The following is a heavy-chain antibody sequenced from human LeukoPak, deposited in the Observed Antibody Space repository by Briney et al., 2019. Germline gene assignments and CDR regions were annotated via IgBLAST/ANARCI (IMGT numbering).Heavy chain of an antibody. J-gene: IGHJ6*02. Sequence: SETLSLTCAVYGGSFSGYYWSWIRQPPGKGLEWIGEINHSGSTNYNPSLKSRVTISVDTSKNQFSLKLSSVTAADTAVYYCARGPRRLRFRKYYYYGMDVWGQGTTVTVSS. CDR1: GGSFSGYY. D-gene: IGHD5-12*01. V-gene: IGHV4-34*01. CDR2: INHSGST. CDR3: ARGPRRLRFRKYYYYGMDV.